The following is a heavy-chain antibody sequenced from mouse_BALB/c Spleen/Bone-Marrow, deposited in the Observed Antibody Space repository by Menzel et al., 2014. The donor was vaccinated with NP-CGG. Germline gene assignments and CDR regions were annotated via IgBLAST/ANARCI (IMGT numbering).Heavy chain of an antibody. CDR2: ILPGSGST. D-gene: IGHD5-2*01. J-gene: IGHJ3*01. CDR1: GYTFSSYW. V-gene: IGHV1-9*01. CDR3: ASSGILSFPY. Sequence: VKLAESGAELMKPGASVKISCKATGYTFSSYWIEWVKQRPGHGLEWIGEILPGSGSTNYIDKFKDKATFTADTSSNTAYMQLSSLTSEDSAVYYCASSGILSFPYWGRGTLVTVSA.